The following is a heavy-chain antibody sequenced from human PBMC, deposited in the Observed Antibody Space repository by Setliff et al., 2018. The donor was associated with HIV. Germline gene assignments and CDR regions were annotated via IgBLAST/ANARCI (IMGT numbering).Heavy chain of an antibody. D-gene: IGHD3-22*01. CDR3: ARQAHPRGFYGSSGLFDS. CDR2: ISSSGSTI. J-gene: IGHJ4*02. CDR1: GFTFSSYE. Sequence: GGSLRLSCAASGFTFSSYEMNWVRQAPGKGLEWVSYISSSGSTIYYADSVKGRFTISRDNAKNSLYLQMNSLRAEDTAVYYCARQAHPRGFYGSSGLFDSWGQGTLVTVSS. V-gene: IGHV3-48*03.